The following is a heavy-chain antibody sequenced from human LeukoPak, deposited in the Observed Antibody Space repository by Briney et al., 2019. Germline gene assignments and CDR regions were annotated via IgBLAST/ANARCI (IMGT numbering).Heavy chain of an antibody. J-gene: IGHJ4*02. CDR3: ARHGSYSLAF. V-gene: IGHV4-4*02. CDR1: GGSISSGGY. Sequence: SETLSLTCAVSGGSISSGGYWSWLRQPPGKGLEWIGQIYYIGSTNYNPSLESRVIMSLDKSTNQLSLRFNSVTAADTAVYYCARHGSYSLAFWGQGALVAVSS. D-gene: IGHD1-26*01. CDR2: IYYIGST.